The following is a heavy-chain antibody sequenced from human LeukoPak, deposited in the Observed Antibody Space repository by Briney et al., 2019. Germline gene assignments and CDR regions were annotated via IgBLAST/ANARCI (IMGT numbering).Heavy chain of an antibody. V-gene: IGHV3-48*03. CDR2: ISSSGSTI. CDR3: ARGDILTGYQRGGFGY. Sequence: GGSLRLSCAASGFTFSSNAMNWVRQAPGKGLEWVSYISSSGSTIYYADSVKGRFTISRDNAKNSLYLQMNSLRAEDTAVYYCARGDILTGYQRGGFGYWGQGTLVTVSS. CDR1: GFTFSSNA. J-gene: IGHJ4*02. D-gene: IGHD3-9*01.